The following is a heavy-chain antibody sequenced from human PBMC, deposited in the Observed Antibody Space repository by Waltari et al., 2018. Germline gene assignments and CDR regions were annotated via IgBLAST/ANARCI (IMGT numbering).Heavy chain of an antibody. J-gene: IGHJ3*02. V-gene: IGHV1-69*13. CDR3: ARVDLITFGGVIVIPNAFDI. Sequence: QVQLVQSGAEVKKPGSSVKVSCKASGGTFSSYAISWVRQAPGQGLEWMGGIIPIFGPANYAQKFQGRVTITADESTSTAYMELSSLRSEDTAVYYCARVDLITFGGVIVIPNAFDIWGQGTMVTVSS. CDR2: IIPIFGPA. D-gene: IGHD3-16*02. CDR1: GGTFSSYA.